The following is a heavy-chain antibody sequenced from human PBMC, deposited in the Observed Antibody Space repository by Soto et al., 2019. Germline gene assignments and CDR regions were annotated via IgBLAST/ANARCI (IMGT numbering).Heavy chain of an antibody. Sequence: GGSLRLSCAASGFTFSSYGMHWVRRAPGKGPEWVAVISVNGNNIHYGDSVKGRFTISRDNSKNTLYLQMSSLRVEDTAVYYCARSHSSSWHWFDPWGQGTLVTVSS. J-gene: IGHJ5*02. CDR2: ISVNGNNI. CDR1: GFTFSSYG. D-gene: IGHD6-13*01. V-gene: IGHV3-30*03. CDR3: ARSHSSSWHWFDP.